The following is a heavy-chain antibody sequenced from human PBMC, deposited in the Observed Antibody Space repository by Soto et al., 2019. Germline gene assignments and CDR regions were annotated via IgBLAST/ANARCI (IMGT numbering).Heavy chain of an antibody. D-gene: IGHD3-22*01. CDR3: ARVRRVYYYDSSGYYPNDFDY. V-gene: IGHV4-31*03. CDR1: GGSISSGGYY. Sequence: QVQLQESGPGLVKPSQTLSLTCTVSGGSISSGGYYWSWIRQHPGKGLEWIGYIYYSGSTYYNPSFKSRVTISVDTSKNQFSLKLSSVTAADTAVYYCARVRRVYYYDSSGYYPNDFDYWGQGTLVTVSS. CDR2: IYYSGST. J-gene: IGHJ4*02.